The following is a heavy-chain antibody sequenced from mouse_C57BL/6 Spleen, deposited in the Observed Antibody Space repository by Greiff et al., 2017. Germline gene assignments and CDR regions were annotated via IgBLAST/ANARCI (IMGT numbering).Heavy chain of an antibody. CDR1: GYTFTDYE. V-gene: IGHV1-15*01. Sequence: QVQLQQSGAELVRPGASVTLSCKASGYTFTDYEMHWVKQTPVHGLEWIGAIDPETGGTAYNQKFKGKAILTADKSSSTAYMELRSLTSEDSAVCYCTTYGYDGDGFAYWGQGTLVTVSA. J-gene: IGHJ3*01. CDR2: IDPETGGT. CDR3: TTYGYDGDGFAY. D-gene: IGHD2-2*01.